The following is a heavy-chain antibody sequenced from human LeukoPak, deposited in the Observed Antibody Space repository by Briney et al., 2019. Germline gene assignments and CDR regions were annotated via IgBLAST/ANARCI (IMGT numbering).Heavy chain of an antibody. J-gene: IGHJ4*02. CDR3: AREGGNQLLYSFDY. Sequence: SETLSLTCTVSGGSISSGSYYWSWIRQPAGKGLEWIGRIYTSGSTNYNPSLKSRVTISVDTSKNQFSLKLSSVTAADTAVYYCAREGGNQLLYSFDYWGQGTLVTVSS. CDR1: GGSISSGSYY. CDR2: IYTSGST. D-gene: IGHD2-2*01. V-gene: IGHV4-61*02.